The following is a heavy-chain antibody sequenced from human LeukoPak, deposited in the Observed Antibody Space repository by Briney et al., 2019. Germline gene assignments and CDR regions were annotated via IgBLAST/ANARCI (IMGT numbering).Heavy chain of an antibody. J-gene: IGHJ4*02. CDR3: ARARKDYDSSGYYYFDY. CDR1: GFTFSSYS. D-gene: IGHD3-22*01. V-gene: IGHV3-21*01. CDR2: ISSSSSYI. Sequence: GGSLRLSCAASGFTFSSYSMNWVSQAPGKGLEWVSSISSSSSYIYYADSVKGRFTISRDNAKNSLYLQMNSLRAEDTAVYYCARARKDYDSSGYYYFDYWGQGTLVTVSS.